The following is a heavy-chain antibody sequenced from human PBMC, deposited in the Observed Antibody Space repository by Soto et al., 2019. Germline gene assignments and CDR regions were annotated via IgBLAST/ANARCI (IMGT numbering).Heavy chain of an antibody. CDR2: ISYDGSNK. D-gene: IGHD4-4*01. CDR3: ARPLWRDDYNWGYFDL. V-gene: IGHV3-30-3*01. Sequence: QVQLVESGGGVVQPGRSLRLSCAASGFTFSSYAMHWVRQAPGKGLEWVAVISYDGSNKYYADSVKGRVTISRDNSKNPLYLQMNSLRAEDTAVYYCARPLWRDDYNWGYFDLWGRGTLVTVSS. J-gene: IGHJ2*01. CDR1: GFTFSSYA.